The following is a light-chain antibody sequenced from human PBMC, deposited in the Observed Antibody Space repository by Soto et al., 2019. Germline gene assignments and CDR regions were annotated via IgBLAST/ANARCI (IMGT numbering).Light chain of an antibody. CDR2: DAS. J-gene: IGKJ1*01. CDR3: QQYNNWPRT. Sequence: EIVMTQSPATLSVSPGERATLSCRASQSVSSDLAWYQQKPGQAPRLFIYDASTRATGFPARFSGSGSGTEFTLTIRRLQAEDFAVYYCQQYNNWPRTFGQGTKVEI. V-gene: IGKV3-15*01. CDR1: QSVSSD.